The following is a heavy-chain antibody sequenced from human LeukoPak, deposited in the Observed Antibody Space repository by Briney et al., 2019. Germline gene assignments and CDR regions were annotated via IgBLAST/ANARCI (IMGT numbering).Heavy chain of an antibody. V-gene: IGHV3-74*01. CDR1: GFTFSSSW. CDR3: ARDYDYGGNWFDP. D-gene: IGHD4-23*01. CDR2: INSYGSST. Sequence: GGSPRLSCAASGFTFSSSWMHWVRQAPGKGLVWVSRINSYGSSTSYADSVKGRFTISRDNAKNTLYLQMNSLRAEDTAVYYCARDYDYGGNWFDPWGQGTLVTVSS. J-gene: IGHJ5*02.